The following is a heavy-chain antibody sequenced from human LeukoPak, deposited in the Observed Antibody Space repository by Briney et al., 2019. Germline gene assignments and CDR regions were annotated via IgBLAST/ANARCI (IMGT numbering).Heavy chain of an antibody. CDR3: ARDTSLTIFGVVLKNYYYGMDV. Sequence: GGSLRLSCAASGFTFSSYAMHWVRQAPGKGLEWVAVISYDGSNKYYADSVKGRFTISRDNSKNTLYLQMNSLRAEDTAVYYCARDTSLTIFGVVLKNYYYGMDVWGQGTTVTVSS. D-gene: IGHD3-3*01. V-gene: IGHV3-30*04. J-gene: IGHJ6*02. CDR2: ISYDGSNK. CDR1: GFTFSSYA.